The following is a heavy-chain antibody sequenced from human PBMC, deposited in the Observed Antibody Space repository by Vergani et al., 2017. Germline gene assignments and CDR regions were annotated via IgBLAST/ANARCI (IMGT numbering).Heavy chain of an antibody. V-gene: IGHV1-2*02. Sequence: QVRLVQSGAEVKKPGASVKVSCKASGYTFIGYYMHWVRQAPGQGLEWMGWINPNSGGTNYAQKFQGRVTMTRDRSISTAYMELSRLRSDDTAVYYCSCSRSLDYYYGMDVWGQGTTVTVSS. CDR3: SCSRSLDYYYGMDV. D-gene: IGHD2-15*01. CDR2: INPNSGGT. J-gene: IGHJ6*02. CDR1: GYTFIGYY.